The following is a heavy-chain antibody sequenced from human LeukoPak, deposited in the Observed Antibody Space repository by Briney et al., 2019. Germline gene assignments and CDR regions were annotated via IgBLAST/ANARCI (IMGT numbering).Heavy chain of an antibody. Sequence: PGGSLRLSCAASGFTFSDYSMNWVHQAPGTGLEWISYIGIDSGNTNYADSVKGRFTISGDKAKNSLYLQMNSLRVEDTAVYYCARDYKYAFDNWGQGTLVTVSS. CDR1: GFTFSDYS. V-gene: IGHV3-48*01. CDR3: ARDYKYAFDN. CDR2: IGIDSGNT. D-gene: IGHD5-24*01. J-gene: IGHJ4*02.